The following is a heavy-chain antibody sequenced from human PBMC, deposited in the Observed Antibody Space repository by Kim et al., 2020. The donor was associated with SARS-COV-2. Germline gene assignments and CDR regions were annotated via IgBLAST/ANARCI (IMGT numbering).Heavy chain of an antibody. Sequence: KFQGRVTITRDTSASTAYMELSSLRSEDTAVYYCARGDGIAAADTRDAFDIWGQGTMVTVSS. CDR3: ARGDGIAAADTRDAFDI. V-gene: IGHV1-3*01. D-gene: IGHD6-13*01. J-gene: IGHJ3*02.